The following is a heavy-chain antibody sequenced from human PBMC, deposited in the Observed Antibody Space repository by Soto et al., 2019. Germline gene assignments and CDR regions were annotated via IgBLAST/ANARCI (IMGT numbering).Heavy chain of an antibody. D-gene: IGHD3-10*01. J-gene: IGHJ4*02. CDR1: GFTFSSYG. CDR3: AKGGEHFDY. V-gene: IGHV3-30*18. CDR2: ISYDGSNN. Sequence: QVQLVESGGGVVQPGRSLRLSCAASGFTFSSYGMHWVRQAPGKGVEWVAVISYDGSNNYYADSVEGRFTISRDNSKNTLYLQMNSLRAEDTAVYYCAKGGEHFDYWGQGTLVTVSS.